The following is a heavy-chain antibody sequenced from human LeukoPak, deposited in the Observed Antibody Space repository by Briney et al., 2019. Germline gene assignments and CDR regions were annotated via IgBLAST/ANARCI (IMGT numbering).Heavy chain of an antibody. CDR3: ARDTEWLAPFDY. CDR1: GFTFSSYS. Sequence: GGSLRLSCAASGFTFSSYSMNWVRQAPGKGLEWVSSISSSSSYIYYADSVKGRFTISRDNAKNSLYLQMNSLRAEDTVVYYCARDTEWLAPFDYWGQGTLVTVSS. CDR2: ISSSSSYI. D-gene: IGHD6-19*01. J-gene: IGHJ4*02. V-gene: IGHV3-21*01.